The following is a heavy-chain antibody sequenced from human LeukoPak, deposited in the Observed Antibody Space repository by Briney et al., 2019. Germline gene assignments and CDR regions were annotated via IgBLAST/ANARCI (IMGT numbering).Heavy chain of an antibody. CDR2: INHSGST. D-gene: IGHD3-10*01. CDR3: ARGLPIISMLRGVKPSVMFDS. J-gene: IGHJ5*01. Sequence: SETLSLTCAVYGGSFSGYYWSWIRQPPGKGLEWIGEINHSGSTNYNPSLKSRLSISIDTSKNQFALRLSSVTAADTAVYYCARGLPIISMLRGVKPSVMFDSWGQGTLVTVSS. CDR1: GGSFSGYY. V-gene: IGHV4-34*01.